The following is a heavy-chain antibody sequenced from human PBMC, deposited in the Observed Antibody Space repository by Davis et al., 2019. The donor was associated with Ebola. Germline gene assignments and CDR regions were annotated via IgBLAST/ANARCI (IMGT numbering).Heavy chain of an antibody. CDR1: GFTFSSYS. D-gene: IGHD3-16*01. J-gene: IGHJ4*02. CDR3: TRRGED. CDR2: IRTKANGYAT. V-gene: IGHV3-73*01. Sequence: GESLKISCAASGFTFSSYSMNWVRQAPGKGLEWVGRIRTKANGYATAYAASVKGRFTISRDDSKNTAYLQMNSLKTEDTAVYYCTRRGEDWGQGTLVTVSS.